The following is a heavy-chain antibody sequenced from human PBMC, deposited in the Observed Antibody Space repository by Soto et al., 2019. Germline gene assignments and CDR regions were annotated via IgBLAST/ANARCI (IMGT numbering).Heavy chain of an antibody. J-gene: IGHJ4*02. CDR1: GGSFSGYY. CDR3: ARVGLYYFDY. CDR2: INHSGST. Sequence: GSLRLSCAVYGGSFSGYYWSWIRQPPGKGLEWIGKINHSGSTKYNPYLKSRVTISVDTSKNQFPLKQSSVTAADAAVYYCARVGLYYFDYWGQGTLVTVSS. V-gene: IGHV4-34*01.